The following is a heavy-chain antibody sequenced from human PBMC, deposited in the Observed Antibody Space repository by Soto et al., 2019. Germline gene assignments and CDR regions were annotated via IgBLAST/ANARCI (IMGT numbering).Heavy chain of an antibody. D-gene: IGHD3-22*01. Sequence: PGGPLRLSCSASGFTFSSYWMHWVRQAPGKGLVWVSRINSDGSSTSYADSVKGRFTISRDNAKNTLYLQMNSLRAEDTAVYYCARVIRHYYDSSGYKSAPRWFDPWGQGTLVTVSS. J-gene: IGHJ5*02. CDR2: INSDGSST. CDR3: ARVIRHYYDSSGYKSAPRWFDP. V-gene: IGHV3-74*01. CDR1: GFTFSSYW.